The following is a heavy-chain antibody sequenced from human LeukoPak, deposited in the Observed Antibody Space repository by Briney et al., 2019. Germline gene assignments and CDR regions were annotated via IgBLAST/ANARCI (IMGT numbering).Heavy chain of an antibody. Sequence: GGSLRLSCAASGFTFSNYAMSWVRQAPGKGLEWVSAISGSGGDTFYTDSVKGRFTISRDNSKNTLYLQMKGLRAEDTAVYYCVKDSVVVAGLVNYFDYWGQGTLVTVSS. CDR2: ISGSGGDT. V-gene: IGHV3-23*01. CDR3: VKDSVVVAGLVNYFDY. D-gene: IGHD6-19*01. J-gene: IGHJ4*02. CDR1: GFTFSNYA.